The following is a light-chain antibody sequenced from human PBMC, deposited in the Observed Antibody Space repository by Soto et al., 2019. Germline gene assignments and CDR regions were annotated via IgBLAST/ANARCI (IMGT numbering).Light chain of an antibody. V-gene: IGKV3-20*01. CDR1: QSVSSNY. Sequence: ESVLTQSPGTLSLSPGERATLSCRASQSVSSNYLAWYQQKPGQAPRLLIYGESTRATGIPDRFSGSGSGTDFTLTISRLEPDDSAVSYCQQYGSSPTWTFGQGTKVEIK. CDR3: QQYGSSPTWT. J-gene: IGKJ1*01. CDR2: GES.